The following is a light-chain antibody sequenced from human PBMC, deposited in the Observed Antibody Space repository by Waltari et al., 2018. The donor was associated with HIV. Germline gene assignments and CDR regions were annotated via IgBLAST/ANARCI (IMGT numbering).Light chain of an antibody. Sequence: SVLTPPPSVSGAPGQSVSISCSGNASNIGAGFDVYWYRQSPGTAPKLVIFGDTVRPSGITDRFSGSRSLNSVSLDISGLRAEDAGDYYCQSYDISLTGLWVFGGGTKLTVL. CDR1: ASNIGAGFD. CDR3: QSYDISLTGLWV. CDR2: GDT. J-gene: IGLJ3*02. V-gene: IGLV1-40*01.